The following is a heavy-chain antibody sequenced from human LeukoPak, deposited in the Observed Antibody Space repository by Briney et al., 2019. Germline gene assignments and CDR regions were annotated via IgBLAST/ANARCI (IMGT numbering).Heavy chain of an antibody. CDR2: LSGSGGGT. CDR1: GISLSNYG. V-gene: IGHV3-23*01. D-gene: IGHD3-10*01. J-gene: IGHJ4*02. Sequence: GGSLRLSCVVSGISLSNYGMSWVRQAPGKGLEWVAGLSGSGGGTNYADSVEGRFTISRDNPKNTLYLQMNSLRAEDTAVYFCARRGVVIRVFLVGFHKEAYYFDSWGQGALVTVSS. CDR3: ARRGVVIRVFLVGFHKEAYYFDS.